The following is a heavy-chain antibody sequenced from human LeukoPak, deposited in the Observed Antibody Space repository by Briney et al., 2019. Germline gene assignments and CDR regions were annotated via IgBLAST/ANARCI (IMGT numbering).Heavy chain of an antibody. V-gene: IGHV3-30-3*01. D-gene: IGHD3-3*01. CDR2: ISYDGSNK. CDR3: ARDLGWFPGDQYYYYGMDV. Sequence: GGSLRLSCAASGFTFSSYWMSWVRQAPGKGLEWVAVISYDGSNKYYAGSVKGRFTISRDNSKNTLYLQMNSLRAEDTAVYYCARDLGWFPGDQYYYYGMDVWGQGTTVTVSS. J-gene: IGHJ6*02. CDR1: GFTFSSYW.